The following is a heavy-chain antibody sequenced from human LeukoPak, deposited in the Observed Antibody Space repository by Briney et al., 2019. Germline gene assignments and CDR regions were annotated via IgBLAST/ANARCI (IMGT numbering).Heavy chain of an antibody. Sequence: PSETLSLTCTVSGGSISSYYWSWIRQPPGKGLEWLGCIYYSGSTNYNPSLKSRVTISVDTSKNQFSLKLSSVTAADTAVYYCARVGTYGSGSYLSWLDYWGQGTLVTVSS. J-gene: IGHJ4*02. D-gene: IGHD3-10*01. CDR3: ARVGTYGSGSYLSWLDY. CDR1: GGSISSYY. CDR2: IYYSGST. V-gene: IGHV4-59*01.